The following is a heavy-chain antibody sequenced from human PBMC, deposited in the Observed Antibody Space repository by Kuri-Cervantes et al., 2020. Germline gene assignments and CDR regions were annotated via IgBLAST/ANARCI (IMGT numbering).Heavy chain of an antibody. CDR2: ISSSGSTI. D-gene: IGHD3-10*01. Sequence: GGSLRLSCTVSGGSISSYYWSWIRQPPGKGLEWVSYISSSGSTIYYADSVKGRFTISRDNAKNSLYLQMNSLRAEDTAVYYCARVGGPMVRGVIIFWGQGTLVTVSS. CDR3: ARVGGPMVRGVIIF. J-gene: IGHJ4*02. V-gene: IGHV3-11*01. CDR1: GGSISSYY.